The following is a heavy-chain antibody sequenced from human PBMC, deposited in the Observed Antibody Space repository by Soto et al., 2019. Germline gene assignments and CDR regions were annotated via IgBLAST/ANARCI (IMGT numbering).Heavy chain of an antibody. D-gene: IGHD6-6*01. CDR2: IGTAGDT. CDR3: ARALMSSSSGYYYYGMDV. V-gene: IGHV3-13*01. J-gene: IGHJ6*02. CDR1: GFTFSSYD. Sequence: PGGSLRLSCAASGFTFSSYDMHWVRQATGKGLEWVSAIGTAGDTYYPGSVKGRFTISRENAKNSLYLQMNSLRAEDTAVYYCARALMSSSSGYYYYGMDVWGQGTTVTVSS.